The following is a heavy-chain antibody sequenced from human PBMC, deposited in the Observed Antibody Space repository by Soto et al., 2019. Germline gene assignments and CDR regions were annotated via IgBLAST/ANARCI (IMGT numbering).Heavy chain of an antibody. CDR2: ISSSSSTI. J-gene: IGHJ4*02. Sequence: EVQLVESGGGLVQPGGSLRLSCAASGFTFSSYSMNWVRRAPGKGLEWVSYISSSSSTIYYADSVKGRFTISRDNAKNSLYLQMNSLRAEDTAVYYCAREWLVMDYWGQGTLVTVSS. D-gene: IGHD6-19*01. CDR1: GFTFSSYS. CDR3: AREWLVMDY. V-gene: IGHV3-48*01.